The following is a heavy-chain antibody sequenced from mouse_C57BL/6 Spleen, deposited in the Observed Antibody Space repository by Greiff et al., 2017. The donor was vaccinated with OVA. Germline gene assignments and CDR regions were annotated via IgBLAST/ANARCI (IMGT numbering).Heavy chain of an antibody. Sequence: QVQLQQSGPELVKPGASVKISCKASGYAFSSSWMNWVKQRPGKGLEWIGRIYPGDGATNYNGKFKGKATLTADKSSSTAYMQLSSLTSEDSAVYFCARFYYDYDPFAYWGQGTLVTVSA. CDR1: GYAFSSSW. D-gene: IGHD2-4*01. J-gene: IGHJ3*01. V-gene: IGHV1-82*01. CDR3: ARFYYDYDPFAY. CDR2: IYPGDGAT.